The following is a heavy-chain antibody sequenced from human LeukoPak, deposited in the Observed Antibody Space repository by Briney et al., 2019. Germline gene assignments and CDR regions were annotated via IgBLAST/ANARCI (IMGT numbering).Heavy chain of an antibody. V-gene: IGHV3-9*01. D-gene: IGHD6-13*01. CDR2: ISWNSGSI. Sequence: GGSLRLSCAASGFTFDDYAMHWVRQAPGKGLEWVSGISWNSGSIGYADSVKGRFTISRDNAKNSLYLQMNSLRAEDTALYYCAKDKYSSSWDYFDYWGQGTLVTVSS. J-gene: IGHJ4*02. CDR1: GFTFDDYA. CDR3: AKDKYSSSWDYFDY.